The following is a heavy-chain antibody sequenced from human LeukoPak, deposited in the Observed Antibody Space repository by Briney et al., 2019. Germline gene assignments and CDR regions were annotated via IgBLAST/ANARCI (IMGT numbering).Heavy chain of an antibody. Sequence: GGSLRLSCAASGFTFSNYWMHWVRQAPGKGLVWVSRINSDGINTSYADSVKGRFTISRDNAKNTLNLQMNSLRAEDTAVYYCARDLGQYYNTSDNWFDPWGQGTLVTVSS. CDR2: INSDGINT. CDR3: ARDLGQYYNTSDNWFDP. J-gene: IGHJ5*02. D-gene: IGHD3-22*01. CDR1: GFTFSNYW. V-gene: IGHV3-74*01.